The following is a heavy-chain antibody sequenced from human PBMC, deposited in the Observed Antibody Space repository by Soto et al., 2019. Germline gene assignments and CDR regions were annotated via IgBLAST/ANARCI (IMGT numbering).Heavy chain of an antibody. CDR3: ARDRGYSYGLPDTNWFGP. Sequence: EVQLVESGGRLVKPGGSLRLSCAASGFTFSSYSMNWVRQAPGKGLEWVSSISSSSSTIYYADSVKGRFTISRDNAKNSLYLQMNSLRDEHTAVYYCARDRGYSYGLPDTNWFGPWGQGTLVTVSS. CDR1: GFTFSSYS. D-gene: IGHD5-18*01. V-gene: IGHV3-21*01. J-gene: IGHJ5*02. CDR2: ISSSSSTI.